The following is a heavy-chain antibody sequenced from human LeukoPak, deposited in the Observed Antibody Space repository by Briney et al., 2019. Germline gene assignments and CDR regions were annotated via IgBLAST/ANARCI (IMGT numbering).Heavy chain of an antibody. Sequence: PSETLSLTCTVSGGSIRSGDYYWSWIRQPPGKGLEWIGYIHYSGSTSHNPALKSRVTISVDTSKNQFSLKLSSVTAADTAVYYCARVLYGSGTYYFDYWGQGTLVTVSS. V-gene: IGHV4-61*08. D-gene: IGHD3-10*01. CDR1: GGSIRSGDYY. J-gene: IGHJ4*02. CDR2: IHYSGST. CDR3: ARVLYGSGTYYFDY.